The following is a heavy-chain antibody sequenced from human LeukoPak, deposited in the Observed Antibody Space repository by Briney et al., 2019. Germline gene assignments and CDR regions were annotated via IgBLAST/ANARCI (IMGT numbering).Heavy chain of an antibody. CDR1: GFTFDDYA. V-gene: IGHV3-9*01. Sequence: PGGSLRLSCAASGFTFDDYAMHWVRQAPGKGLEWVSGISRNSGSIVYADSVKGRFTISRDNAKNTLYMQMNSLRAEATAVFYCARVLPAAMTYDYWGQGTLVTVSS. CDR3: ARVLPAAMTYDY. D-gene: IGHD2-2*01. CDR2: ISRNSGSI. J-gene: IGHJ4*02.